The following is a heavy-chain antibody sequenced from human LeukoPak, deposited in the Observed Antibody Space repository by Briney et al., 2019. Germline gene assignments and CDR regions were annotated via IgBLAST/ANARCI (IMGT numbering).Heavy chain of an antibody. V-gene: IGHV3-74*01. CDR3: ARDQSSRPLGY. D-gene: IGHD3-16*01. J-gene: IGHJ4*02. Sequence: GGSLRLSCAASGFTFSNERMHWVRQAPGKGLLWVSYINNDGSDPTYADSVKGRFTISRDNAKNSLYLQMNSLRVEDTAVYYCARDQSSRPLGYWGQGTLVTVFS. CDR1: GFTFSNER. CDR2: INNDGSDP.